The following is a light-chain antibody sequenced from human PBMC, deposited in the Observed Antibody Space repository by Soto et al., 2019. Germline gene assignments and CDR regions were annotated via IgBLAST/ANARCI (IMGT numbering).Light chain of an antibody. CDR2: EVS. V-gene: IGLV2-14*01. J-gene: IGLJ1*01. CDR1: SSDVGGHNY. Sequence: QSVLTQPASVSGSPGQPITISCTGTSSDVGGHNYVSWYQQHPGKAPKLMIYEVSNRPSGVSNRFSGSKSGNTASLTISGLQAEDEADYYCSSYTSSSTYVFGTGTKVTVL. CDR3: SSYTSSSTYV.